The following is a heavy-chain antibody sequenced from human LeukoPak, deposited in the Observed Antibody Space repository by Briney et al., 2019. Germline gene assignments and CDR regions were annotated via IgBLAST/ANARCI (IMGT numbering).Heavy chain of an antibody. CDR1: GYTFTSYG. V-gene: IGHV1-18*01. Sequence: SVKVSCKASGYTFTSYGISWVRQAPGQGLEWMGWISAYNGNTNYAQKLQGRVTITRDTSASTAYMELSSLRSEDTAVYYCARGQLLLWFGETHFNYWGQGTLVTVSS. D-gene: IGHD3-10*01. CDR2: ISAYNGNT. J-gene: IGHJ4*02. CDR3: ARGQLLLWFGETHFNY.